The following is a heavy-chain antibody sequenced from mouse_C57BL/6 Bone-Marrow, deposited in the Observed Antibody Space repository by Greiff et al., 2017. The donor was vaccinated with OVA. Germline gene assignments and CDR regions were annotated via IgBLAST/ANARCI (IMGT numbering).Heavy chain of an antibody. CDR1: GFTFSSYS. J-gene: IGHJ1*03. CDR2: ISSGGDYI. Sequence: EVKVVESGAGLVKPGGSLKLSCAASGFTFSSYSLSLVRQTPEKRLEWVAYISSGGDYIYYADTVKGRFTISRNNARNTLYLQMSSLKYEDTAMYYCTIYYYGSSGYFDVWGTGTTVTVSS. D-gene: IGHD1-1*01. CDR3: TIYYYGSSGYFDV. V-gene: IGHV5-9-1*02.